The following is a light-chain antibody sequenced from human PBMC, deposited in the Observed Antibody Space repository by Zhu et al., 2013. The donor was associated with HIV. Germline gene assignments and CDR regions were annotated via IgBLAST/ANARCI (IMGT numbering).Light chain of an antibody. Sequence: EIVLTQSPVTLSLSPGERATLSCRASQSVANSLAWYQQKPGQAPRLLMYGASTRGTGIPDRFSGSGSGTDFTLSITRLEPEDLAVYYCQQYGSSPLTFGGGTTLELK. V-gene: IGKV3-20*01. CDR2: GAS. CDR1: QSVANS. J-gene: IGKJ4*01. CDR3: QQYGSSPLT.